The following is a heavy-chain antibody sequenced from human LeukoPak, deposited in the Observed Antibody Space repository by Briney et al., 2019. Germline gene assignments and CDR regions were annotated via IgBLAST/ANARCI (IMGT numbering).Heavy chain of an antibody. CDR2: VYYSGNT. V-gene: IGHV4-39*07. CDR1: GGSISSSRDY. J-gene: IGHJ4*02. Sequence: PSETLSLTCTVSGGSISSSRDYWGWIRQPPGKGVEWIGSVYYSGNTYYSPSLKSRLTISVHTSKNHFSLKLSSVTAADTAVYYCARVVRIAAAMFFDYWGQGTLLTVSS. CDR3: ARVVRIAAAMFFDY. D-gene: IGHD6-25*01.